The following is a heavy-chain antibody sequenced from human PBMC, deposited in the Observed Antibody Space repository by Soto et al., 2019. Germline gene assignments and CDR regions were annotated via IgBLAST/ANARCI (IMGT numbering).Heavy chain of an antibody. D-gene: IGHD2-2*01. J-gene: IGHJ6*02. CDR3: ARVFVVVRQDIASHLYYGMDV. Sequence: RASVKVSCKASGYTFNGYYMHWMRQAPGQGLEWMGWINPNSGGTEYAQKFQGWVTMTRDTSISTAYMELSRLRSDDTAVYYCARVFVVVRQDIASHLYYGMDVWGRGTTVTVSS. CDR1: GYTFNGYY. V-gene: IGHV1-2*04. CDR2: INPNSGGT.